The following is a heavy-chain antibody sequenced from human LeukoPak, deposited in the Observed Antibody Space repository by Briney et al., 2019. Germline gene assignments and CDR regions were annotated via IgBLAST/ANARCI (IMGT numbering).Heavy chain of an antibody. V-gene: IGHV5-51*01. J-gene: IGHJ3*02. CDR3: ARLRRLSSMATLRDAFDI. CDR1: GYSFTNYW. D-gene: IGHD5-24*01. Sequence: GESLKISCKGSGYSFTNYWIGWVRQIPGKGLEWMGSIYPGDSDTRYSPPFQGQVTISADKSISTAYLHWSSLKASDTAMYYCARLRRLSSMATLRDAFDIWGQGTMVTVSS. CDR2: IYPGDSDT.